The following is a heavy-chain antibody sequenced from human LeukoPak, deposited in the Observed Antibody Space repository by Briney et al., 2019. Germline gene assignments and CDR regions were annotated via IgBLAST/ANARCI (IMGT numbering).Heavy chain of an antibody. J-gene: IGHJ4*02. CDR1: GFTFSSYS. CDR3: AKGTGYSSGWYNY. Sequence: PGGSLRLSCAASGFTFSSYSMNWVRQAPGEGLEWVSSISSSSSYIYYADSVKGRFTISRDNAKNSLYLQMNSLRAEDTALYYCAKGTGYSSGWYNYWGQGTLVTVSS. V-gene: IGHV3-21*04. CDR2: ISSSSSYI. D-gene: IGHD6-19*01.